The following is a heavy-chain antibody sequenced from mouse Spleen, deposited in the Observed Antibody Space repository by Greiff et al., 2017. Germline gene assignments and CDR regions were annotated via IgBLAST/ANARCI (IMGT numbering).Heavy chain of an antibody. CDR2: ISSGGSYT. CDR3: AIHKDSWFAY. V-gene: IGHV5-6*03. J-gene: IGHJ3*01. Sequence: EVKLMESGGGLVKPGGSLKLSCAASGFTFSSYGMSWVRQTPDKRLEWVATISSGGSYTYYPDSVKGRFTISRDNAKNTLYLQMSSLKSEDTAMYYCAIHKDSWFAYWGQGTLVTVSA. CDR1: GFTFSSYG.